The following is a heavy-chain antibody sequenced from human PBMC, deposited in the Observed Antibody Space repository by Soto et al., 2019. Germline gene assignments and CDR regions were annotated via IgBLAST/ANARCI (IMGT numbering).Heavy chain of an antibody. Sequence: QVQLQESGPGLVKPSETLSLTCTVSGGSITYYTWVWIRQPAGKGLEWIGRIFISGSTHYNPSLKGRITIPLDTSQNQFSLKLNSATATDTAVYFFTSDQVVVVTADNWFDPWGQGILGTVP. CDR1: GGSITYYT. CDR2: IFISGST. CDR3: TSDQVVVVTADNWFDP. D-gene: IGHD2-15*01. V-gene: IGHV4-4*07. J-gene: IGHJ5*02.